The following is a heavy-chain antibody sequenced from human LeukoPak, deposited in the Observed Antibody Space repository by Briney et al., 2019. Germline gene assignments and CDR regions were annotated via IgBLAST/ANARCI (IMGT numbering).Heavy chain of an antibody. Sequence: GKSLRLSCVASGFIFSDYAMHWVRQAPGKGLEWMAIISHDATNEYHADSVKGRFTISRDNSKNTLYLQMNSLIPEDTAVYLCARGFGGLRWNYYFDYWGQGTLVTVSS. CDR2: ISHDATNE. CDR1: GFIFSDYA. J-gene: IGHJ4*02. D-gene: IGHD4-23*01. CDR3: ARGFGGLRWNYYFDY. V-gene: IGHV3-30*04.